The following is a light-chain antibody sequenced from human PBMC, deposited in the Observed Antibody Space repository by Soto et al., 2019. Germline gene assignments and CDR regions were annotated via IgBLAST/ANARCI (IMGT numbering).Light chain of an antibody. CDR3: SSYTSSSPLYV. V-gene: IGLV2-14*01. J-gene: IGLJ1*01. Sequence: QSALTQPASVSGSPGQSITISCTGTSIDVGGYNYVSWYQQHPGKAPKLMIYDVSNRPEGVSNRFSGSKSGNTASLTISGLQSDDEADYYCSSYTSSSPLYVFGAWTKITVL. CDR2: DVS. CDR1: SIDVGGYNY.